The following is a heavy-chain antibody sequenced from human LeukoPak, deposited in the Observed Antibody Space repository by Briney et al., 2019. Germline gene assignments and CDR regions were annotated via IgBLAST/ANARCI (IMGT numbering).Heavy chain of an antibody. Sequence: GASVKVSCKASGYTFTSYGISWVRQAPGQGLEWMGWISAYNGNTNYAQKLQGRVTMTTDTSTSTAYMELRSLRSDDTAVYYCARGNFTGIAAAGPGYWGQGTLVTVSS. CDR1: GYTFTSYG. V-gene: IGHV1-18*01. J-gene: IGHJ4*02. D-gene: IGHD6-13*01. CDR3: ARGNFTGIAAAGPGY. CDR2: ISAYNGNT.